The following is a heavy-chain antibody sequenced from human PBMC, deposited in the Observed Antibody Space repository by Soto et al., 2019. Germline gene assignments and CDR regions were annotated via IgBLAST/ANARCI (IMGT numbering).Heavy chain of an antibody. CDR3: ARLLGTHSSGLPLGFDP. J-gene: IGHJ5*02. D-gene: IGHD6-19*01. CDR1: GYTFTSYG. Sequence: VASVKVSCKASGYTFTSYGISWVRQAPGQGLEWMGWISAYNGNTNYAQKLQGRVTMTTDTSTSTAYMELRSLRSDDTAVYYCARLLGTHSSGLPLGFDPWGQGTLVTVSS. CDR2: ISAYNGNT. V-gene: IGHV1-18*04.